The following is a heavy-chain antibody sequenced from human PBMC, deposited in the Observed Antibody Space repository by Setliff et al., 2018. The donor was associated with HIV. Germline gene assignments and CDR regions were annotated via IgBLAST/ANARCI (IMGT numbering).Heavy chain of an antibody. Sequence: ASVKVSCKASGYTFSDYYMHWVRQAPGQGLEWMGWVNPYNGDTKNAQKLQGRVTMTTDTSTSTAYMELRSLRSDDTAVYYCATDVSGYYDSSGPLRSPGMDYWGQGSMVTVSS. D-gene: IGHD3-22*01. CDR2: VNPYNGDT. J-gene: IGHJ4*02. V-gene: IGHV1-18*04. CDR1: GYTFSDYY. CDR3: ATDVSGYYDSSGPLRSPGMDY.